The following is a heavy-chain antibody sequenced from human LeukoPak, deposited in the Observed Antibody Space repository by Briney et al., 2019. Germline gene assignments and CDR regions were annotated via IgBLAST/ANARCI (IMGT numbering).Heavy chain of an antibody. V-gene: IGHV1-2*02. CDR1: GYTFTGYY. Sequence: ASVKVSCKASGYTFTGYYMHWVRQAPGQGLEWMGWINPNSGGTNYAQKFQGRVTMTRDTSISTAYMELSRLRSDDTAVYYCARDLGIAVAGIQNWFDLWGQGTLVTVSS. J-gene: IGHJ5*02. D-gene: IGHD6-19*01. CDR2: INPNSGGT. CDR3: ARDLGIAVAGIQNWFDL.